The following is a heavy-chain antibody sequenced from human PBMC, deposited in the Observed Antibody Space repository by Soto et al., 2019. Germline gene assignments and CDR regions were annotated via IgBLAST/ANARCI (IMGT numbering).Heavy chain of an antibody. J-gene: IGHJ5*02. Sequence: SGPTLVNPTQTLTLTCTFSGFSLSTSGVGVGWIRQPPGKALEWLALIYWDDDKRYSPSLKSRLTITKDTSKNQVVLTMTNMDPVDTATYYCARDYDFWSGSPPYNWFDPWGQGTLVTVSS. V-gene: IGHV2-5*02. CDR2: IYWDDDK. CDR1: GFSLSTSGVG. D-gene: IGHD3-3*01. CDR3: ARDYDFWSGSPPYNWFDP.